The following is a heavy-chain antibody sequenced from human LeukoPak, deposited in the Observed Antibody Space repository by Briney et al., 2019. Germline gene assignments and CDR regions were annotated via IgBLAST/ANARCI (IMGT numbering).Heavy chain of an antibody. D-gene: IGHD2-15*01. V-gene: IGHV3-23*01. Sequence: GGSMRLSCAASGFTFSIYAMTWVRQAPGKGLEWVSAISGSGGSTNYADSVKGRFTISRDNSKNALYLQMSSLRAEDTAVYYCAKDTTPSGYCSGGSCYDPFDYWGQGTLVTVSS. CDR3: AKDTTPSGYCSGGSCYDPFDY. CDR2: ISGSGGST. CDR1: GFTFSIYA. J-gene: IGHJ4*02.